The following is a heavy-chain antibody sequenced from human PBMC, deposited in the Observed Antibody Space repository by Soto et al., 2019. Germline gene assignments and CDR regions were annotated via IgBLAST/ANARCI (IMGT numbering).Heavy chain of an antibody. CDR2: IWYDGSNK. J-gene: IGHJ3*02. CDR1: GFTFSSYG. D-gene: IGHD2-8*01. Sequence: GGSLRLSCAASGFTFSSYGMHWVRQAPGKGLEWVAVIWYDGSNKYYADSVKGRFTISRDNSKNTLYLQMNSLRAEDTAVYYCVRGGGVGGDDAFDIWGQGTMVTVSS. CDR3: VRGGGVGGDDAFDI. V-gene: IGHV3-33*01.